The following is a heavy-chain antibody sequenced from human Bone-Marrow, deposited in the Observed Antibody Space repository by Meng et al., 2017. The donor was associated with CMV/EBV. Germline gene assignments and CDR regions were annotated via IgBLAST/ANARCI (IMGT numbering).Heavy chain of an antibody. V-gene: IGHV3-30*02. CDR3: AKVVALYQDGKHYFDS. CDR1: GFTFDTYS. J-gene: IGHJ4*01. D-gene: IGHD2-2*01. CDR2: IRWDASNK. Sequence: GESLKISCAASGFTFDTYSMNWVRQAPGKGLEWVAFIRWDASNKDYSDSVKGRFSVSRDNSRNTLYLQMDSLRLEDTAVYHCAKVVALYQDGKHYFDSWALGMLVTVPS.